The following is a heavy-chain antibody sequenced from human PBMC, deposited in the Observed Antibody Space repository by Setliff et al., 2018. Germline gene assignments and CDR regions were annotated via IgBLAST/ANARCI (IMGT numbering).Heavy chain of an antibody. D-gene: IGHD6-19*01. CDR3: ASNPFNSGPPYYFDY. CDR1: GGSFSGYY. J-gene: IGHJ4*02. CDR2: INHSGST. Sequence: PSETLSLTCAVCGGSFSGYYCSWIRQPPGEGLEWIGEINHSGSTNYNPSLKSRVTISVDTSKNQFSLKLSSVTAADTAVYYCASNPFNSGPPYYFDYWGQGTLVTVSS. V-gene: IGHV4-34*01.